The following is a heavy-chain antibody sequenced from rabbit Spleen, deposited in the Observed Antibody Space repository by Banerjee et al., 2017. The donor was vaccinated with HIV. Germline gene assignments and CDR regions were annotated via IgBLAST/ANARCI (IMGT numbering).Heavy chain of an antibody. D-gene: IGHD8-1*01. CDR3: ARASSNYLNAFDP. CDR2: IYGGRSGST. CDR1: GFSFSSSYY. J-gene: IGHJ2*01. V-gene: IGHV1S45*01. Sequence: QEQLVESGGGLVQPEGSLTLTCTASGFSFSSSYYMCWVRQAPGKGLEWIAGIYGGRSGSTYYASWAKGRFTISKTSSTTVTLQLNGLTAADTATYFCARASSNYLNAFDPWGPGTLVTVS.